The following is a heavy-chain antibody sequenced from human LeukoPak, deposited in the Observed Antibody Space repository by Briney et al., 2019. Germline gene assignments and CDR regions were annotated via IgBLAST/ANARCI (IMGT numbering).Heavy chain of an antibody. Sequence: LETLSLTCTVSGGSISGRYWSWIRQPAGKGLEFIGRIYSSGSTNYNPSLESRVTMSVDTSNNQFSLRLTSVTAADTALYYCARGITGTTGFDYWGQGTLVTVSS. J-gene: IGHJ4*02. CDR2: IYSSGST. CDR3: ARGITGTTGFDY. D-gene: IGHD1-7*01. CDR1: GGSISGRY. V-gene: IGHV4-4*07.